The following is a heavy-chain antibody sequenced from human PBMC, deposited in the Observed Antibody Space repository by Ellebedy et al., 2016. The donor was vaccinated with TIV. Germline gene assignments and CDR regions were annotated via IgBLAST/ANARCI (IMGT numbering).Heavy chain of an antibody. J-gene: IGHJ5*02. Sequence: MPGGSLRLSCNVSGGSITSYFWTWIRQTPGKGLEWIGYVYYTGTTDYNPSLSSRVTISIDTSKSQFSLRLNSVTAADTAVYYCAREGIVATMFIDPWGPGILVTVSS. D-gene: IGHD5-12*01. CDR2: VYYTGTT. CDR1: GGSITSYF. CDR3: AREGIVATMFIDP. V-gene: IGHV4-59*01.